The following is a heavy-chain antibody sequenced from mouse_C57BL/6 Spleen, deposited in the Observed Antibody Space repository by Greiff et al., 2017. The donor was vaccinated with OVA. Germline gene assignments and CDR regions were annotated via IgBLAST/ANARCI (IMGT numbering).Heavy chain of an antibody. J-gene: IGHJ2*01. CDR2: IDPSDSYT. V-gene: IGHV1-50*01. D-gene: IGHD3-1*01. CDR1: GYTFTSYW. Sequence: QVQLQQSGAELVKPGASVKLSCKASGYTFTSYWMQWVKQRPGQGLEWIGEIDPSDSYTNYNQKFKGKATLTVDTSSSTAYMQLSSLTSEDSAVYYCARGKTDSLGYWGQGTTLTVSS. CDR3: ARGKTDSLGY.